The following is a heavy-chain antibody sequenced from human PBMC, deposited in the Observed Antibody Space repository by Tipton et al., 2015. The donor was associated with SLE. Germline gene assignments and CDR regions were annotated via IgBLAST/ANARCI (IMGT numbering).Heavy chain of an antibody. V-gene: IGHV4-59*12. CDR1: GGSISGYY. Sequence: TLSLTCTVSGGSISGYYWSWVRQPPGKGLEWIGYISFSGLTNYNPSVRSRVSTSMDTSKNQFSLKLSSVTAADTAVYYCARKRNGMGIWGQGTMVTVSS. D-gene: IGHD5-24*01. CDR3: ARKRNGMGI. J-gene: IGHJ3*02. CDR2: ISFSGLT.